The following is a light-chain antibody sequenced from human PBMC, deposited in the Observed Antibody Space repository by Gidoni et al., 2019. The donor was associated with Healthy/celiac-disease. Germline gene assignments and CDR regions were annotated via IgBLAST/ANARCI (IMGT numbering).Light chain of an antibody. CDR2: GAS. V-gene: IGKV3-15*01. J-gene: IGKJ2*01. CDR1: PSVSSN. CDR3: QQYNNWPMYT. Sequence: EIVMTQSPATLSVSPGERATLACRASPSVSSNLAWYQQKPGPAPRLLIYGASTRATGIPARFSGSGSGTEFTLTISSLQSEDFAVYYCQQYNNWPMYTFGQGTKLEIK.